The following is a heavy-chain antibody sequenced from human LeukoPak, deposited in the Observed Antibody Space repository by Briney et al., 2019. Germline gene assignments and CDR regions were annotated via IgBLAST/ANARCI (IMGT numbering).Heavy chain of an antibody. CDR1: GYTFTSYG. D-gene: IGHD2-2*01. CDR2: ISGYNGNT. V-gene: IGHV1-18*01. CDR3: ARECGHCSSTSCYFGGDCYSRGDDADY. J-gene: IGHJ4*02. Sequence: ASVKVSCKASGYTFTSYGISWVRQAPGQGLEWMGWISGYNGNTNYAQKLQGRVTMTTDTSTSTAYMELRSLRSDDTAVYYCARECGHCSSTSCYFGGDCYSRGDDADYWGQGTLVTVSS.